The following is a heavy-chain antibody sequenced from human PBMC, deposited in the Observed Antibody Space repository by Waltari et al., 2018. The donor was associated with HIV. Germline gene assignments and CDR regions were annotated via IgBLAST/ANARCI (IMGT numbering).Heavy chain of an antibody. CDR3: AKGGGGHFDY. D-gene: IGHD3-16*01. V-gene: IGHV1-2*02. CDR1: GYTFTDYY. Sequence: QVQLVQSGAEVKEPGASVRVSCKASGYTFTDYYLHWLRQAPGQGLEGMGWINPNTGGTNFAPKFQGRVTMTRDTSISTVYVDLSRLRYDDTAVYYCAKGGGGHFDYWGQGTLVTVSS. CDR2: INPNTGGT. J-gene: IGHJ4*02.